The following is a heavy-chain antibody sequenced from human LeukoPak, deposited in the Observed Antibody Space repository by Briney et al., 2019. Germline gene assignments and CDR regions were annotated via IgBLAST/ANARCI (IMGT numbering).Heavy chain of an antibody. CDR3: AKDVAPDSGWDLDY. Sequence: GGSLRLSCAVSGRTFSTYSMTWVRQGPGKGLEWVSSIYNSGAKIFYADSVKGRFTISRDNSKNMLYLQMNSLRVEDTAVYYCAKDVAPDSGWDLDYWGQGTLVTVSS. J-gene: IGHJ4*02. CDR1: GRTFSTYS. D-gene: IGHD6-19*01. CDR2: IYNSGAKI. V-gene: IGHV3-23*01.